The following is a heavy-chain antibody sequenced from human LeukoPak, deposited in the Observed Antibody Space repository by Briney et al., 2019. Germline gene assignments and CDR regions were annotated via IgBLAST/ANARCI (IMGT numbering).Heavy chain of an antibody. CDR1: GFTFIDYW. Sequence: QAGGSLRLSCASSGFTFIDYWMSWVRQAPGKGLEWVAIIKGDGSETHYVDSVKGRFTISRDNAKSSLSLQMSSLRAEDTAVYYCARVGSIAAAGTPDYWGQGTLVTVSS. CDR2: IKGDGSET. V-gene: IGHV3-7*02. D-gene: IGHD6-13*01. J-gene: IGHJ4*01. CDR3: ARVGSIAAAGTPDY.